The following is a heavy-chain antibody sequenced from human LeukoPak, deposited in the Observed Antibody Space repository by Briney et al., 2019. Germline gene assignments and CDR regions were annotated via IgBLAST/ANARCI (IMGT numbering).Heavy chain of an antibody. Sequence: GGSLRLSCAASGFTFSSYWMSWVRQAPGKGLEWVANIKQDGSEKYYVDSVKGRFTISRDNSKNTLYLQMNSLRAEDTAVYYCARSSGSYPNYYYYYYMDVWGKGTTVTISS. V-gene: IGHV3-7*01. CDR2: IKQDGSEK. D-gene: IGHD3-10*01. J-gene: IGHJ6*03. CDR1: GFTFSSYW. CDR3: ARSSGSYPNYYYYYYMDV.